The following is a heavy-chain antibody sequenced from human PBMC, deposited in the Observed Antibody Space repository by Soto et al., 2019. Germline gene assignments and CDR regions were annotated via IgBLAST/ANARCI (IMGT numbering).Heavy chain of an antibody. CDR1: GFTFSVHS. J-gene: IGHJ4*02. D-gene: IGHD6-13*01. Sequence: PGGSLRLSCAASGFTFSVHSMNWVRRAPGKGLEWVSYISSTSSARYYADSVRGRFTISRDNVKNSLYLQMNSLRAEDTAVYYCARARQARQQLVPSDYWGQGTLVTVSS. CDR2: ISSTSSAR. CDR3: ARARQARQQLVPSDY. V-gene: IGHV3-48*01.